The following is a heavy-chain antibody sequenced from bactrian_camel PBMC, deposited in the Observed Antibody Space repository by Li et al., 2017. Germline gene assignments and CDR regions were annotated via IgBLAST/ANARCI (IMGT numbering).Heavy chain of an antibody. CDR1: GYIYSSYC. CDR2: IDSQDRA. Sequence: QLVESGGGSVQVGGSLTLSCAASGYIYSSYCMAWFRQAPGKEREGVAIIDSQDRAQYTDAVKGRFTISQDTAKNTLYLQMNSLKPEDSAMYYCALDPGGCPSLSSASAFNYWGQGTQVTVSS. V-gene: IGHV3S53*01. D-gene: IGHD7*01. J-gene: IGHJ4*01. CDR3: ALDPGGCPSLSSASAFNY.